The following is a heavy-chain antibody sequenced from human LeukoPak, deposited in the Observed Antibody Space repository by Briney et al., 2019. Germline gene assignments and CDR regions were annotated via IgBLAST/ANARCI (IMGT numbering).Heavy chain of an antibody. CDR3: ARVGYYDSSGYRAFDI. CDR1: GFTISSYS. D-gene: IGHD3-22*01. CDR2: ISSSSYI. V-gene: IGHV3-21*01. Sequence: GGSLRLSCAASGFTISSYSMYWVRQAQGKGLEWVSSISSSSYIYYADSVKGRFTISRDNAKNSLYLQMNSLRAEDTAVYYCARVGYYDSSGYRAFDIWGQGTMVTVSS. J-gene: IGHJ3*02.